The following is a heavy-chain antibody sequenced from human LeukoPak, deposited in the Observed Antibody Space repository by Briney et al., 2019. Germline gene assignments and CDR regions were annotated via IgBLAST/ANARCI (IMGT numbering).Heavy chain of an antibody. CDR2: IYYSGST. V-gene: IGHV4-59*01. Sequence: PSETLSLTCTVSGGSISSYYWSWIRQPPGKGLEWIGDIYYSGSTNYNPSLKSRVTISVATPKHQSSLKLTAGTAADTAVYYWARDQRHSSGWLEFDPWGQGTLVTVSS. CDR3: ARDQRHSSGWLEFDP. CDR1: GGSISSYY. J-gene: IGHJ5*02. D-gene: IGHD6-13*01.